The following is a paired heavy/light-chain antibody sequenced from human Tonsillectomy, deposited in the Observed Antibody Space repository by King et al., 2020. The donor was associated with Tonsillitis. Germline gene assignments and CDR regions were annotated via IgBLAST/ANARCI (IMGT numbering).Heavy chain of an antibody. CDR2: ISHSGGT. Sequence: QVQLQQWGAGLLKPSETLSLTCSFYGESFSNYYWSWIRQPPGKGLEWIAEISHSGGTNYNPSLKSRVTISLDTSKNQFSLRLSSVTAADTAVYYCARGPWFGESLKLDPWGQGTLVTVSS. J-gene: IGHJ5*02. CDR1: GESFSNYY. V-gene: IGHV4-34*02. CDR3: ARGPWFGESLKLDP. D-gene: IGHD3-10*01.
Light chain of an antibody. Sequence: QSALTQPASVSGSPGQSITISCTGTTSDVGGYNYVSWYQQHPGKAPKLIIYDVSYRPSGVSNRFSGSKSGNTASLTISGLQAEDEADYYCNSYTSSSTPYVFGTGTKVTVL. J-gene: IGLJ1*01. CDR3: NSYTSSSTPYV. CDR2: DVS. CDR1: TSDVGGYNY. V-gene: IGLV2-14*01.